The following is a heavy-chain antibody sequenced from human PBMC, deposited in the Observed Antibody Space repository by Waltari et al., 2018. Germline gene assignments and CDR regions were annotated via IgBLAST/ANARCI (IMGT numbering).Heavy chain of an antibody. CDR2: IYHSGST. V-gene: IGHV4-38-2*02. Sequence: QVQLQESGPGLVKPSETLSLTCAVSGYSISSGYYWGWIRQPPGKGLEWIGSIYHSGSTYYNPSLKIRVTISVDTSKNQFSLKLSSVTAADTAVYYCARDLRRSSSWYGRHDAFDIWGQGTMVTVSS. J-gene: IGHJ3*02. CDR3: ARDLRRSSSWYGRHDAFDI. D-gene: IGHD6-13*01. CDR1: GYSISSGYY.